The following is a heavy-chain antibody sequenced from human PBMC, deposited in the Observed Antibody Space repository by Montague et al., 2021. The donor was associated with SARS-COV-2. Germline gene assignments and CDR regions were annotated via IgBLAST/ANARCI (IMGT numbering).Heavy chain of an antibody. J-gene: IGHJ4*02. CDR2: IYYSGST. Sequence: SETRSLTCTVSVGSISSNNCYRGWIRQPPGKALEWIGSIYYSGSTYYNPSLKSRVTISIDTSRNHFSLKLSSVTAADTALYFCARVAPGGYSYGRPHLYSFDYWGQGTLVTISS. CDR1: VGSISSNNCY. CDR3: ARVAPGGYSYGRPHLYSFDY. V-gene: IGHV4-39*07. D-gene: IGHD5-18*01.